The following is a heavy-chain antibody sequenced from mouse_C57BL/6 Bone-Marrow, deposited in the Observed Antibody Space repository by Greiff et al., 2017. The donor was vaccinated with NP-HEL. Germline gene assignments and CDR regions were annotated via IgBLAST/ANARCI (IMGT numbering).Heavy chain of an antibody. CDR2: ISDGGSYT. D-gene: IGHD2-5*01. CDR3: ARVSYYSNYDFDY. Sequence: EVKVVESGGGLVKPGGSLKLSCAASGFTFSSYAMSWVRQTPEKRLEWVATISDGGSYTYYPDNVKGRFTISRDNAKNNLYLQMSHLKSEDTAMYYCARVSYYSNYDFDYWGQGTTLTVSS. V-gene: IGHV5-4*03. CDR1: GFTFSSYA. J-gene: IGHJ2*01.